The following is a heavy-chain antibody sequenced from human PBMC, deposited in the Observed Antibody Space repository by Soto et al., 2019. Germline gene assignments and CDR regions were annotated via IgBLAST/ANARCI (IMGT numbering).Heavy chain of an antibody. CDR2: ISSRSDI. CDR3: AREYTAWPLAYGLDV. J-gene: IGHJ6*02. D-gene: IGHD2-2*02. V-gene: IGHV3-21*01. Sequence: PGGSLRLSCVGSGFTFSTYSNNWVRQAPGKGLEWVSSISSRSDIYYADSVKGRFTISRDNAKNSVSLQMNSLRAEDTAVYYCAREYTAWPLAYGLDVWGQGTTVTVSS. CDR1: GFTFSTYS.